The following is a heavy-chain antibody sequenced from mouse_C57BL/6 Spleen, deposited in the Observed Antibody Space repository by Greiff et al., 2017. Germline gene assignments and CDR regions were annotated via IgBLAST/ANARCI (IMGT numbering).Heavy chain of an antibody. Sequence: VKLMESGPELVKPGASVKISCKASGYAFSSSWMNWVKQRPGKGLEWIGRIYPGDGDTNYNGKFKGKATLTADKSSSTAYMQLSSLTSEDSAVYFCARDYYGSQYYFGYWGQGTTLTVSS. J-gene: IGHJ2*01. CDR2: IYPGDGDT. CDR3: ARDYYGSQYYFGY. CDR1: GYAFSSSW. V-gene: IGHV1-82*01. D-gene: IGHD1-1*01.